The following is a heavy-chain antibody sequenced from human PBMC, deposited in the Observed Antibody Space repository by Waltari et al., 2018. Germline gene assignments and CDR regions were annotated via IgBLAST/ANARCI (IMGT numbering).Heavy chain of an antibody. V-gene: IGHV4-39*07. CDR2: IYYSGST. D-gene: IGHD6-19*01. CDR1: GGSISSSSYY. CDR3: ARQWIAVAQYWFDP. J-gene: IGHJ5*02. Sequence: QLQLQEAGPGLVKPSETLSLPCTVSGGSISSSSYYWGWIRQPPGKGLEWIGTIYYSGSTYYNPSLKSRVTISIDTSKNQFFLKLSSVTAADTAVYYCARQWIAVAQYWFDPWGQGTLVTVSS.